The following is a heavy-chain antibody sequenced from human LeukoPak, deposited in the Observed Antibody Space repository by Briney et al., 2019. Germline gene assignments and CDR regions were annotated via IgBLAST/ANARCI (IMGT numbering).Heavy chain of an antibody. V-gene: IGHV3-30*02. D-gene: IGHD2-8*02. Sequence: PGGSLRLSCAASGFTFRNYGMHWVRQATRKGLEWVSLIWSDGNNRFYADSVKGRFTISRDNSKNMLYLQMDTLRAEDTALYYCAKDPGASVSGFYMDVWGKGTTVIVSS. J-gene: IGHJ6*03. CDR2: IWSDGNNR. CDR1: GFTFRNYG. CDR3: AKDPGASVSGFYMDV.